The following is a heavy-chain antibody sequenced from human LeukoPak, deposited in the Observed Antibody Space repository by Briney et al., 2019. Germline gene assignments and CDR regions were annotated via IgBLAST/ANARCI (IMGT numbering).Heavy chain of an antibody. CDR3: AKGRTNDY. Sequence: GGSLRLSCSASGFTFTNPWMSWVRQAPGKGLEWVATIRGDGNYKHYVDSVRGRFTISRDNAKSSVYLEMNTLRVEDTAIYYCAKGRTNDYWGQGTLVTVSS. CDR1: GFTFTNPW. CDR2: IRGDGNYK. V-gene: IGHV3-7*03. J-gene: IGHJ4*02. D-gene: IGHD1/OR15-1a*01.